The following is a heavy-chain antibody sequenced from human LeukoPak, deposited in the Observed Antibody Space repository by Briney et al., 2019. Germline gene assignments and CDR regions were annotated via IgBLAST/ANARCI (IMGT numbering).Heavy chain of an antibody. CDR1: GFTFSTYG. D-gene: IGHD5-18*01. Sequence: GGSLRLSCAASGFTFSTYGMHWVRQAPGKGLEWVAAIWHDGNNKYYADSVKGRFSISRDNSKNTLDLQMNSLRAEDTAVCYCARGSGYNYGNFDYWGQGTLVTVSS. CDR2: IWHDGNNK. V-gene: IGHV3-33*01. CDR3: ARGSGYNYGNFDY. J-gene: IGHJ4*02.